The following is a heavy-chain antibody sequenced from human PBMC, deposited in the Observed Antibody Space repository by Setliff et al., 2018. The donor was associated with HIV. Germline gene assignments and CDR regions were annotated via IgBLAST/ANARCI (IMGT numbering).Heavy chain of an antibody. D-gene: IGHD2-8*01. Sequence: SETLSLTCTVSGDSISTDYWTWIRQPPGKGLEWIGYIYNSASTSYNPSLKSRVTISVDTSKNQISMKLSSLTAADTAIYYCARLCSNGVCRPVGDHVFDVWGQGTMVTVSS. CDR2: IYNSAST. V-gene: IGHV4-4*09. CDR1: GDSISTDY. CDR3: ARLCSNGVCRPVGDHVFDV. J-gene: IGHJ3*01.